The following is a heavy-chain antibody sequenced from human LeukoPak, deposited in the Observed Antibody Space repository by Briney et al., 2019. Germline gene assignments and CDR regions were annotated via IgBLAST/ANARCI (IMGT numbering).Heavy chain of an antibody. D-gene: IGHD3-3*01. CDR2: ISSDENNK. V-gene: IGHV3-30*03. Sequence: PGGSLRLSCAASGFTFSSYVMHWVRQAPGKGLEWVALISSDENNKYHADSVKGRFTISRDNSKNTLFLQMNSLRPEDTAVYYCARDYNFWSGYPPGYWGQGTLVTVSS. J-gene: IGHJ4*02. CDR3: ARDYNFWSGYPPGY. CDR1: GFTFSSYV.